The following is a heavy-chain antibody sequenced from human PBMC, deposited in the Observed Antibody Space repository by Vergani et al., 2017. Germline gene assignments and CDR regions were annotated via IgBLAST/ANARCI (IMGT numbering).Heavy chain of an antibody. D-gene: IGHD6-13*01. CDR3: ARAQRAAAASWGGSMDV. J-gene: IGHJ6*03. V-gene: IGHV4-31*03. Sequence: QVQLQESGPGLVKPSQTLSLTCTVSGGSISSGGYYWSWIRQHPGKGLEWIGYIYYSGSTYYNPSLKSRVTISVDTSKNQFSLKLSSVTAADTAGYYCARAQRAAAASWGGSMDVWGKGTTVTVSS. CDR1: GGSISSGGYY. CDR2: IYYSGST.